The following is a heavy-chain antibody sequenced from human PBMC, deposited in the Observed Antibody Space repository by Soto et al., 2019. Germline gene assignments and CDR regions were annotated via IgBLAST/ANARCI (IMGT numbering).Heavy chain of an antibody. Sequence: EVHLLESGGGLEQPGGSLRLSCAASGFTFRDYAMSWVRQAPGKGLEGVTTLTGSSINLFYSDSVKGRFAISRDNSKNTLYLQMDSLTAEDTAVYYCAKGGAVYGLLTHDYWGHVTLVTVSS. J-gene: IGHJ4*01. V-gene: IGHV3-23*01. CDR2: LTGSSINL. D-gene: IGHD3-9*01. CDR3: AKGGAVYGLLTHDY. CDR1: GFTFRDYA.